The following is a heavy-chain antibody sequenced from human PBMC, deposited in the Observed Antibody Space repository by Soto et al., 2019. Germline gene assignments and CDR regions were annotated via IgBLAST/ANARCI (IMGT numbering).Heavy chain of an antibody. CDR2: IYYRGST. Sequence: QVQLQESGPGLVKPSQTLSLTCTVSGGSISRGDYYWSWILQPPGKGLEWIGYIYYRGSTYYKPSLKRRVTISVDTSKNQFSLKLSSVTAAATAVDYCAIADNSGYSYGHFDYGGQGTLVTVSS. J-gene: IGHJ4*02. CDR1: GGSISRGDYY. V-gene: IGHV4-30-4*01. D-gene: IGHD5-18*01. CDR3: AIADNSGYSYGHFDY.